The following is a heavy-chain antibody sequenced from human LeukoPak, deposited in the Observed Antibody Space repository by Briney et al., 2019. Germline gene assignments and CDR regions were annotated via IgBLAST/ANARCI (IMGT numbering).Heavy chain of an antibody. Sequence: GGSLRLSCAASGFTLSSYAMSWVRQAPGKGLEWVSAISGSGGSTYYADSVKGRFTISRDNSKNTLYLQMNSLRAEDTAVYYCAKQPQQDYDDNRGFDYWGQGTLVTVSS. J-gene: IGHJ4*02. CDR1: GFTLSSYA. CDR3: AKQPQQDYDDNRGFDY. CDR2: ISGSGGST. D-gene: IGHD4-17*01. V-gene: IGHV3-23*01.